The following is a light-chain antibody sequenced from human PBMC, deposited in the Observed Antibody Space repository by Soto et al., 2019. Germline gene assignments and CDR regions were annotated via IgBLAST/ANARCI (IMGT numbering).Light chain of an antibody. Sequence: QAVRAQPASVSGSPGQSISSSCTGSSSDVGIYNYVSWYQQHPGKVPKLIIYEVSNRPSGVSNRFSGSKSGNTASLTISGLQAEDEADYYCSSYTTSSTRVFGTGTKVTVL. V-gene: IGLV2-14*01. CDR1: SSDVGIYNY. CDR3: SSYTTSSTRV. J-gene: IGLJ1*01. CDR2: EVS.